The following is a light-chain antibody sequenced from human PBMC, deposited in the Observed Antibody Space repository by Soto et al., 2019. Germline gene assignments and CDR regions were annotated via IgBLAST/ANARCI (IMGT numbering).Light chain of an antibody. J-gene: IGLJ1*01. CDR2: QVT. V-gene: IGLV2-14*01. Sequence: QSALTQPASVSGTPGQSITISCTGTSSDVGTRNFVSWYQQHPGKAPKLMIYQVTNRPSGVSNRFSGSKSGNTASLTISGLQAEDEADYYCSSYTDSTNDVFGTGTKVTVL. CDR3: SSYTDSTNDV. CDR1: SSDVGTRNF.